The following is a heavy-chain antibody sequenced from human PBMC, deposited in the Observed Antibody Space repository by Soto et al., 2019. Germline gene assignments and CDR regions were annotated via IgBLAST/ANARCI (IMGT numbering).Heavy chain of an antibody. D-gene: IGHD3-3*01. J-gene: IGHJ6*02. Sequence: XATLSLTCTVCGGSISSSSYYGGWIRQPPGKGLEWIGSIYYSGSTYYNPSLKSRVTISVDTSKNQFSLKLSSVTAADTAVYYCARQGLIRFLESLPTAYYYYGMDVCGQRTTVTVSS. V-gene: IGHV4-39*01. CDR1: GGSISSSSYY. CDR3: ARQGLIRFLESLPTAYYYYGMDV. CDR2: IYYSGST.